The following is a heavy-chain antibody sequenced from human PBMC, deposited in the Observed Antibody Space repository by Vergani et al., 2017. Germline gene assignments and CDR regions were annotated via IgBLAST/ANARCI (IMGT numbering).Heavy chain of an antibody. CDR1: GFTFSSYA. CDR2: ISSNGGST. V-gene: IGHV3-64*01. Sequence: EVQLVESGGGLVQPGGSLRLSCAASGFTFSSYAMHWVRQAPGKGLEYVSAISSNGGSTYYANSVKGRFTISRDNSKNTLYRQMGSLRAEDMAVYYCARARDVDTAMVGHYWYFDLWGRGTLVTVSS. D-gene: IGHD5-18*01. J-gene: IGHJ2*01. CDR3: ARARDVDTAMVGHYWYFDL.